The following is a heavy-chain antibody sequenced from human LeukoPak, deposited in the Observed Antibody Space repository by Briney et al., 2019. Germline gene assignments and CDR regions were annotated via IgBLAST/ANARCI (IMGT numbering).Heavy chain of an antibody. J-gene: IGHJ4*02. CDR2: MYPGGSDI. V-gene: IGHV5-51*01. CDR1: GYSFSNYY. CDR3: ASRTGSYYPFDS. D-gene: IGHD1-26*01. Sequence: GESLKISCKGSGYSFSNYYIDWVRQMPGKGLEWMDVMYPGGSDIRYGPSFQGQVTISADKSIDTAYLQWSSLKASDSAMYYCASRTGSYYPFDSWGQGTLVTVSS.